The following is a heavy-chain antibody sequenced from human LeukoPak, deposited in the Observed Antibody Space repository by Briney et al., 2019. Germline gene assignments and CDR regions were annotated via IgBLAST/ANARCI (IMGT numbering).Heavy chain of an antibody. J-gene: IGHJ5*02. Sequence: ASVKVSCKASGYTFTSYGISWVRQAPAQGLEWMGWISAYNGNTNYAQKLQGRVTMTTDTSTSTAYMELRSLRSDDTAVYYCARDRYCSGGSCYSFTSNGWFDPWGQGTLVTVSS. V-gene: IGHV1-18*01. D-gene: IGHD2-15*01. CDR2: ISAYNGNT. CDR3: ARDRYCSGGSCYSFTSNGWFDP. CDR1: GYTFTSYG.